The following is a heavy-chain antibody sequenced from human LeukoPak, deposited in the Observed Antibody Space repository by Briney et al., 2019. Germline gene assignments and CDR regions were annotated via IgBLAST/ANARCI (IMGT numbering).Heavy chain of an antibody. CDR2: ISSSSSYI. D-gene: IGHD3-22*01. J-gene: IGHJ5*02. Sequence: GGSLRLSCAASGFTFSTYNMNWVRQAPGKGLEWVSSISSSSSYIYYADSVKGRFTISRDNAKNSLYLQMNSLRAEDTAVYYCAKSGGYYFNWFDPWGQGTLVTVSS. V-gene: IGHV3-21*04. CDR3: AKSGGYYFNWFDP. CDR1: GFTFSTYN.